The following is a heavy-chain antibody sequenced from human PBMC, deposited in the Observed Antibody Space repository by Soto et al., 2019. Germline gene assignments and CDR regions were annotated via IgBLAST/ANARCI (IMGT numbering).Heavy chain of an antibody. J-gene: IGHJ6*02. Sequence: QITLKESGPTLVKPTQTLTLTCTFAGFSLSTTGVGVGWVRQPPGKALEWLAVIYWDDDKLYSPSLQSRLTLTKDSSKDQVVLTLTNMDPVDTATYYCAHRRAMLGLGYGMDVWGQGTTVTVSS. D-gene: IGHD3-9*01. CDR1: GFSLSTTGVG. CDR2: IYWDDDK. V-gene: IGHV2-5*02. CDR3: AHRRAMLGLGYGMDV.